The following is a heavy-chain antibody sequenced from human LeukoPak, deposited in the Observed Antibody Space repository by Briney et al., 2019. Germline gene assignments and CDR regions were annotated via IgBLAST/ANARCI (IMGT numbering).Heavy chain of an antibody. J-gene: IGHJ3*02. V-gene: IGHV4-59*08. Sequence: PSETLSLTCAVSGGSISSYYWSWIRQAPGKGLERIGYIYYSGTTSYNPSLKSRVTILVDTSKNQFSLKLSSMTAADTAVYYCARHERDASLDHALDIWGQGTVVTVSS. D-gene: IGHD5-24*01. CDR2: IYYSGTT. CDR3: ARHERDASLDHALDI. CDR1: GGSISSYY.